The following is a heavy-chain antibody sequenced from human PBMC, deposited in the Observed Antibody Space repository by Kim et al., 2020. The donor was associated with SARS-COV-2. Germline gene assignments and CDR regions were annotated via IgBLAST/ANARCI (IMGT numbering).Heavy chain of an antibody. CDR1: GFTLNNYA. CDR2: ISYDRNNK. J-gene: IGHJ6*02. Sequence: GGSLRLSCVASGFTLNNYAMYWVRQAPGKGLEWVSLISYDRNNKYYADSVKGRFTISRDTSKNTLYLQMSSLRDEDTAVYYCARDLGFRSGSFYYGMDVWGQGTTVTVSS. D-gene: IGHD3-10*01. V-gene: IGHV3-30*04. CDR3: ARDLGFRSGSFYYGMDV.